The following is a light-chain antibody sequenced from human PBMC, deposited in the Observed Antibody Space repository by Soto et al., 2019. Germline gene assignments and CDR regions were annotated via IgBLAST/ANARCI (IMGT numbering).Light chain of an antibody. CDR2: GAS. J-gene: IGKJ1*01. V-gene: IGKV1-39*01. CDR3: QESYSFLWGT. Sequence: DIQMTQSPSSLSASVGDRVTITCRTSQSINTYLNWYQQKPGKAPKLLIYGASSLQSGVPLRFSGSGSGTDFTLTITTLQHADFATYYCQESYSFLWGTCGQGTKVEIK. CDR1: QSINTY.